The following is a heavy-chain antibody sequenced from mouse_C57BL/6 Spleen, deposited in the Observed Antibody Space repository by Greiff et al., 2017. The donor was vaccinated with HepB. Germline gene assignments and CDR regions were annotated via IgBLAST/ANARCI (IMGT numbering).Heavy chain of an antibody. CDR2: ISYDGSN. D-gene: IGHD2-1*01. J-gene: IGHJ2*01. V-gene: IGHV3-6*01. Sequence: DVHLVESGPGLVKPSQSLSLTCSVTGYSITSGYYWNWIRQFPGNKLEWMGYISYDGSNNYNPSLKNRISITRDTSKNQFFLKLNSVTTEDTATYYCARGGDYGNFGFDYWGQGTTLTVSS. CDR1: GYSITSGYY. CDR3: ARGGDYGNFGFDY.